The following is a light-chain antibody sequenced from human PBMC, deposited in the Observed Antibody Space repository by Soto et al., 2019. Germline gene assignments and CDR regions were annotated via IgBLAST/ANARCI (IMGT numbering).Light chain of an antibody. CDR1: QSISSW. J-gene: IGKJ1*01. Sequence: DIQMTQYPSTLYASVGYRVTITSRASQSISSWLAWYQQKPGKAPKLLIYAASSLQSGVPSRFSGSGSGTDFTLTISSLQPEDFATYYCQQSYSTPPTCGQGTKVDI. CDR2: AAS. CDR3: QQSYSTPPT. V-gene: IGKV1-39*01.